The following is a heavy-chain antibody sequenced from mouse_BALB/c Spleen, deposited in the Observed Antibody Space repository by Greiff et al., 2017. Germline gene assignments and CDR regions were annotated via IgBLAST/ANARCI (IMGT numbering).Heavy chain of an antibody. Sequence: EVHLVESGGGLVQPGGSRKLSCAASGFTFSSFGMHWVRQAPEKGLEWVAYISSGSSTIYYADTVKGRFTISRDNPKNTLFLQMTSLRSEDTAMYYCAILYDGYYWFAYWGQGTLVTVSA. V-gene: IGHV5-17*02. D-gene: IGHD2-3*01. J-gene: IGHJ3*01. CDR1: GFTFSSFG. CDR2: ISSGSSTI. CDR3: AILYDGYYWFAY.